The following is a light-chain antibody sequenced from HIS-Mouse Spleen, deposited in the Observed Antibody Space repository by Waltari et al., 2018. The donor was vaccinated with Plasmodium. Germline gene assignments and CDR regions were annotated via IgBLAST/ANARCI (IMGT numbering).Light chain of an antibody. CDR2: DVS. V-gene: IGLV2-11*01. CDR1: TSDVGCSNY. J-gene: IGLJ1*01. Sequence: QSALTQPRSVSGSPGQSVTISCTGTTSDVGCSNYVSWYQQHPGKAPKLMMYDVSKRPSGVPDRFSGSKSGNTASLTISGLQAEDEADYYCCSYAGSYTYVFGTGTKVTVL. CDR3: CSYAGSYTYV.